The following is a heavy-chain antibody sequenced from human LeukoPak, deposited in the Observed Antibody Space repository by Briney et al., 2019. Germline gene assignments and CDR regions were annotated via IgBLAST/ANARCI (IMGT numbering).Heavy chain of an antibody. Sequence: SETLSLTCAVSGGSISSGGYSWSWIRQPPGKGLEWIGYIYHSGSTYYNPSLKSRVTISVDRSKNQFSLKLSSVTAADTAVYYCASSGTPHTMDGWGQGTTVTVSS. V-gene: IGHV4-30-2*01. D-gene: IGHD1-1*01. J-gene: IGHJ6*02. CDR1: GGSISSGGYS. CDR2: IYHSGST. CDR3: ASSGTPHTMDG.